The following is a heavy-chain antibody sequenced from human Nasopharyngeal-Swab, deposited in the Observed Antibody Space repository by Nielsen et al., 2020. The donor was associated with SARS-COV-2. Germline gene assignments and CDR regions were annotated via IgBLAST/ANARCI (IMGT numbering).Heavy chain of an antibody. CDR3: ARGGRHGCSSANRPCAIDV. Sequence: WIGQPPGKGLEWIGETRHSGSGNYKPSLNSRVSMSVDASKNQFSLKLDSVTAADTAVYYCARGGRHGCSSANRPCAIDVWGQGATVTVSS. V-gene: IGHV4-34*01. J-gene: IGHJ6*02. D-gene: IGHD2-2*01. CDR2: TRHSGSG.